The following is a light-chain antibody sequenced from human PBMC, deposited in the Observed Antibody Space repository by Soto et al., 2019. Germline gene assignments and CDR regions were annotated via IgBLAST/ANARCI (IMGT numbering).Light chain of an antibody. CDR1: QSVSDNY. CDR2: GAS. J-gene: IGKJ3*01. CDR3: QQYRSTPFT. V-gene: IGKV3-20*01. Sequence: EIVLTQSPGTLSLSPGERATLSCRASQSVSDNYLAWFQQKPGQAPRRLIYGASSRDTGIPDRFSGSGSGTDFTLTISRLEPEDFAVDYCQQYRSTPFTFGPGTKVDIK.